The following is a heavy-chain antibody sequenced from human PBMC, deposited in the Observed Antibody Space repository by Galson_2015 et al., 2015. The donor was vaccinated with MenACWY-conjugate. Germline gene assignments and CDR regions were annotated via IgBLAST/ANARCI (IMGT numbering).Heavy chain of an antibody. J-gene: IGHJ4*02. CDR3: VTSSISPFGTYDGNVLDY. V-gene: IGHV3-74*03. CDR2: LESDGTT. CDR1: GLTFTIYS. D-gene: IGHD3-16*01. Sequence: SLRLSCAASGLTFTIYSIHWVRQAPGQGPVWVSRLESDGTTTYADLVKGRFTISGDHAKNMFYLQMNSLRVEDTAVYYCVTSSISPFGTYDGNVLDYWGQGTLVTVSS.